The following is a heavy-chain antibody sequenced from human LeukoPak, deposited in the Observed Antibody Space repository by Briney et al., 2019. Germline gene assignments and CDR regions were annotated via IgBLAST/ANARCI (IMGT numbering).Heavy chain of an antibody. CDR1: GYTFSSYD. V-gene: IGHV1-8*01. CDR2: MNPNSGET. D-gene: IGHD7-27*01. CDR3: ARGDPWGFDP. Sequence: GASVKVSCKTSGYTFSSYDINWVRQDTGQGLEWMGWMNPNSGETGFAQNFQGRVTLTKNTSITTAYMELSSLRSEDTAVYYCARGDPWGFDPWGQGTLVTVSS. J-gene: IGHJ5*02.